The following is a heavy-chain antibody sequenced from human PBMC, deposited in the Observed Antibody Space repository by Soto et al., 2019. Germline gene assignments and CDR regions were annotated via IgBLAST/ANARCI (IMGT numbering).Heavy chain of an antibody. J-gene: IGHJ3*02. CDR1: GGTFSSYA. CDR3: ARASSAYCGGDCYGPYFAFDI. Sequence: GASVKVSCKASGGTFSSYAISWVRQAPRQGLEWMGGIIPIFGTANYAQKFQGRVTITADESTSTAYMELSSLRSEDTAVYYCARASSAYCGGDCYGPYFAFDIWGQGTMVTVSS. CDR2: IIPIFGTA. D-gene: IGHD2-21*02. V-gene: IGHV1-69*13.